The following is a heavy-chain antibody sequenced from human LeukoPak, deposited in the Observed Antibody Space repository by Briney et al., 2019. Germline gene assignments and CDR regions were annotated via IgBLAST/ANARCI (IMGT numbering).Heavy chain of an antibody. J-gene: IGHJ3*02. CDR3: ARGGAIDAFDI. V-gene: IGHV1-2*02. D-gene: IGHD1-26*01. CDR2: INPNSGGT. CDR1: GYTFTGHY. Sequence: ASVKVSCKASGYTFTGHYMHWVRQAPGQGLEWMGWINPNSGGTNCAQKFQGRVTMTRDTSISTAYMELVRLISDDTAVYYCARGGAIDAFDIWGQGTMVTVSS.